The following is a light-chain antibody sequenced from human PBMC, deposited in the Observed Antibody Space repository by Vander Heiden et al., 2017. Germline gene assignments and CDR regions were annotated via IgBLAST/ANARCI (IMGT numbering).Light chain of an antibody. CDR3: GAWDDSLSGI. CDR2: DNN. J-gene: IGLJ1*01. CDR1: RSNIGNNY. Sequence: HSVLPQPHSVSAAPGQKVIISCSGGRSNIGNNYVSWYQQLPGTAPKLLIYDNNKRPSGIPDRFSGSKSGTSATLAITGLQTGDEADYYCGAWDDSLSGIFGSGTKVTVL. V-gene: IGLV1-51*01.